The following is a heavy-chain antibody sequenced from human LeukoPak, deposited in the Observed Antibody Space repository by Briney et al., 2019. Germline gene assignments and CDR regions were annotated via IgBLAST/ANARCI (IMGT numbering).Heavy chain of an antibody. V-gene: IGHV4-39*01. Sequence: SETLSLTRTVSGGSISSSSYYWGWIRQPPGKGLEWIGSIYYSGSTYYNPSLKSRVTISVDTSKNQFSLKLSSVTAADTAVYYCARGRGYSGYDYWGQGTLVTVSS. J-gene: IGHJ4*02. D-gene: IGHD5-12*01. CDR3: ARGRGYSGYDY. CDR1: GGSISSSSYY. CDR2: IYYSGST.